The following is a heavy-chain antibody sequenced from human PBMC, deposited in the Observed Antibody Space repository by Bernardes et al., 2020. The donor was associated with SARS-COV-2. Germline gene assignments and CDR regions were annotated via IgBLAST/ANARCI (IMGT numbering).Heavy chain of an antibody. CDR3: ARYCVSTTCYGSYYGMDV. J-gene: IGHJ6*02. CDR2: ISDSGGII. V-gene: IGHV3-23*01. D-gene: IGHD2-2*01. Sequence: GGSLRLSCAGSGFTFSNYAMAWVRQAPGKGLEWVSSISDSGGIIYYADSVRGRFTISRDNTKNTLYLQMNSLRAEDTAVYFCARYCVSTTCYGSYYGMDVWGHGTTVTVSS. CDR1: GFTFSNYA.